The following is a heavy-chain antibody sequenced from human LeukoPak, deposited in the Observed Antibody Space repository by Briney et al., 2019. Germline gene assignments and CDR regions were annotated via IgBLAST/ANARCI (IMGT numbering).Heavy chain of an antibody. J-gene: IGHJ6*03. CDR3: ARLAPYYMDA. V-gene: IGHV3-7*01. CDR2: IKQDGSEK. Sequence: GGSLRPSCAASGFIFSNYWMTWVRQAPGKGLEWVANIKQDGSEKYYVDSVKGRFTISRDNAKNSLYLQMNSLRAEDTAVYYCARLAPYYMDAWGKGTTVTVSS. CDR1: GFIFSNYW.